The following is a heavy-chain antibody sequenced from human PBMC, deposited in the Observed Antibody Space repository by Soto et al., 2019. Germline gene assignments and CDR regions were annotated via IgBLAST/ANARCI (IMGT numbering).Heavy chain of an antibody. CDR3: ARDKRDLRFLEWSYYFDY. J-gene: IGHJ4*02. V-gene: IGHV3-30-3*01. CDR2: ISYDGSNK. CDR1: GFTLSNYA. Sequence: PGGSLRLSCAPSGFTLSNYAMHWVRQAPGKGLEWVAVISYDGSNKYYADSVKGRFTISRDNSKNTLYLQMNSLRAEDTAVYYFARDKRDLRFLEWSYYFDYWGQGTLVTVSS. D-gene: IGHD3-3*01.